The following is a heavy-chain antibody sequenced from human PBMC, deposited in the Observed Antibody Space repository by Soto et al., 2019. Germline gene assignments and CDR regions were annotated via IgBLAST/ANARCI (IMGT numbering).Heavy chain of an antibody. V-gene: IGHV3-15*01. CDR1: GFTFSNAW. CDR3: TTEERKASDEVRILDY. CDR2: IKSKTDGGTT. D-gene: IGHD1-1*01. J-gene: IGHJ4*02. Sequence: GGSLRLSCAASGFTFSNAWMSWVRQAPGKGLEWVGRIKSKTDGGTTDYAAPVKGRFTISRDDSKNTLYLQMNSLKTEDTAVYYCTTEERKASDEVRILDYWGQGHLVTVSS.